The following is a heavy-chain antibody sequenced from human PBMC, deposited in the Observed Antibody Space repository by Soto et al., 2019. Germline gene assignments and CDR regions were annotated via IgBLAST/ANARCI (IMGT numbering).Heavy chain of an antibody. CDR3: AKDLSGSHYNYYGMDV. J-gene: IGHJ6*02. CDR2: ISYDGSNK. CDR1: GFTFSSYG. D-gene: IGHD3-10*01. Sequence: QVQLVESGGGVVQPGRSLRLSCAASGFTFSSYGMHWVRQAPGKGLEWVAVISYDGSNKYYADSVKGRFTISRDNSKNTLYLQMNSLRAEDTAVYYCAKDLSGSHYNYYGMDVWGQGTTVTVSS. V-gene: IGHV3-30*18.